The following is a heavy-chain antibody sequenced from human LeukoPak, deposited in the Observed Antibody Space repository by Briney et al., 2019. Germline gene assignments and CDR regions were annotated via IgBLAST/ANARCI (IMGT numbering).Heavy chain of an antibody. CDR3: ARETDSSEFDY. Sequence: PGGSLRLSCAASGFIFSSYSMNWVRQAPGKGLEWVSSISSVKNYVYYTDSARGRFTISRDNAKNSLYLQMDGLRAEDTAVYYCARETDSSEFDYWGQGALVTVSS. CDR1: GFIFSSYS. CDR2: ISSVKNYV. J-gene: IGHJ4*02. V-gene: IGHV3-21*01. D-gene: IGHD6-13*01.